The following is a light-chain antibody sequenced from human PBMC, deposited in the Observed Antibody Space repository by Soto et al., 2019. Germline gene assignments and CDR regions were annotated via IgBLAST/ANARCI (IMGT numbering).Light chain of an antibody. CDR1: QGISNY. CDR2: AAS. V-gene: IGKV1-27*01. CDR3: QRYNTAPHT. J-gene: IGKJ4*01. Sequence: DIQMTQSPSSLSASVGDRVTITCRASQGISNYLAWYQQRPGKVPKLLIYAASTLQSGVPSRFSGSRSGIDFTLTITTLQPEDVATYYCQRYNTAPHTFGGGTRVEIK.